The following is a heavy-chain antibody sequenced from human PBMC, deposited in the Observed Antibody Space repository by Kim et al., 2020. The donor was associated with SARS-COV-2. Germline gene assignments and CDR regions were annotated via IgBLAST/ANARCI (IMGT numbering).Heavy chain of an antibody. CDR1: GFTFSNYA. CDR2: IYSDSSVS. V-gene: IGHV3-23*03. D-gene: IGHD6-6*01. J-gene: IGHJ3*02. CDR3: AKDRSGRDFRASALDI. Sequence: GGSLRLSCAGSGFTFSNYAMTWVRQAPGKGLEWVSLIYSDSSVSHTADSVKGRFTISRDNLQNTLYLQMNSLRAEDTAIYYCAKDRSGRDFRASALDIWGQGTMVTVSS.